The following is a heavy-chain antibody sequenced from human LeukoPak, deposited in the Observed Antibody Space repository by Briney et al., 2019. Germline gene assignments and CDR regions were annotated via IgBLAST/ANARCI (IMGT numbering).Heavy chain of an antibody. V-gene: IGHV3-48*01. J-gene: IGHJ4*02. CDR3: ARDHNWAFDY. CDR1: GFIFSDYS. D-gene: IGHD1-1*01. Sequence: PAGSLRLSCAASGFIFSDYSINWSRQAPGKGLDRVAYIRSSSRGTIYYADSVKGRFTISRDNAKNSLYLQMNSLRAEDTAVYYCARDHNWAFDYWGQGTLVTVSS. CDR2: IRSSSRGTI.